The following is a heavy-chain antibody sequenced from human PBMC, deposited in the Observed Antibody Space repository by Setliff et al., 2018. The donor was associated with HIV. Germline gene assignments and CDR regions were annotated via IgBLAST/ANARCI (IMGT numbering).Heavy chain of an antibody. V-gene: IGHV4-39*01. CDR1: GGSISSSTYY. J-gene: IGHJ5*02. CDR3: ARRGRDGVFIMFATGFDP. D-gene: IGHD2-8*01. Sequence: SETLSLTCSVSGGSISSSTYYWGWIRQPPGKGLEWTGDILYTGSTYYNPSLKSRVAISVDTSENQFSLKLNSVTAADTAVYYCARRGRDGVFIMFATGFDPWGQGALVTVSS. CDR2: ILYTGST.